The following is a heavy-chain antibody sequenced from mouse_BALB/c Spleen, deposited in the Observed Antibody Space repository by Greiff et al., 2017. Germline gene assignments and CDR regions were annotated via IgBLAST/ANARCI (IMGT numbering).Heavy chain of an antibody. CDR2: IYPYNGGT. CDR1: GYTFTDYN. Sequence: DVQLQESGPELVKPGASVKISCKASGYTFTDYNMHWVKQSHGKSLEWIGYIYPYNGGTGYNQKFKSKATLTVDNSSSTAYMELRSLTSEDSAVYYCAARAMDYWGQGTSVTVSS. J-gene: IGHJ4*01. V-gene: IGHV1S29*02. CDR3: AARAMDY.